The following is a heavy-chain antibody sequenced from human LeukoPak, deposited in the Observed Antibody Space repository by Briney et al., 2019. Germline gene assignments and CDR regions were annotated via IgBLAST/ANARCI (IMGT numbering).Heavy chain of an antibody. CDR2: LYSSGST. Sequence: SQTLSLTCTVSGGSNSSGDYYWSWIRQPPGKELEWIGFLYSSGSTYYNPSLKSRLTISVDTSKNQFSLRLSSVTAADTAVYYCARDQGYSYGAFDFWGQGALVTVSS. D-gene: IGHD5-18*01. J-gene: IGHJ4*02. CDR3: ARDQGYSYGAFDF. CDR1: GGSNSSGDYY. V-gene: IGHV4-30-4*01.